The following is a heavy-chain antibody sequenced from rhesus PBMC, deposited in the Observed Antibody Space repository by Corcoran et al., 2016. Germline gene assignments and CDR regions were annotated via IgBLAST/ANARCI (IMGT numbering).Heavy chain of an antibody. J-gene: IGHJ6*01. V-gene: IGHV1S2*01. D-gene: IGHD4-23*01. CDR1: GYTFTDYY. CDR2: INPYNGNT. Sequence: QVQLVQSGAEVKKPGSSVKVSCKASGYTFTDYYMHWVRQAPRQGLEWMGWINPYNGNTNDSQKFQGRVTMTRDTSTSTAYMELSSLRSEDTAVYYCARGDSNYHYGLDSWGQGVVVTVSS. CDR3: ARGDSNYHYGLDS.